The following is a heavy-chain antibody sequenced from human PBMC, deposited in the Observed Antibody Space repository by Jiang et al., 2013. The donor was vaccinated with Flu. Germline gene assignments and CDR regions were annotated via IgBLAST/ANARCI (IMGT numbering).Heavy chain of an antibody. D-gene: IGHD2-2*01. V-gene: IGHV4/OR15-8*03. Sequence: GPGLVKPSETLSLICAVSGDSISSDVWWSWVRQPPGKGLEWIGEVHRIASPNFSPSLKSRVTMALDKSKNQFSLKLTSVTAADTAMYYCARSIVPRTYYYFDSWGQGTLVTVSS. CDR1: GDSISSDVW. CDR2: VHRIASP. J-gene: IGHJ4*02. CDR3: ARSIVPRTYYYFDS.